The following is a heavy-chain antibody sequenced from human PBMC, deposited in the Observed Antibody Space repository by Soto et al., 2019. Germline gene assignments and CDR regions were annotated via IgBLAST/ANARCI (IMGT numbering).Heavy chain of an antibody. Sequence: SVKVSCKASGIPFTSSAVQWVRQARGQRLEWIGWIVVGSGNTNYAQKFQERVTITRDMSTSTAYMELSSLRSEDTAVYYCAAARPGEYYCMDFWGQGNTVTVSS. D-gene: IGHD3-16*01. V-gene: IGHV1-58*01. CDR1: GIPFTSSA. CDR2: IVVGSGNT. CDR3: AAARPGEYYCMDF. J-gene: IGHJ6*02.